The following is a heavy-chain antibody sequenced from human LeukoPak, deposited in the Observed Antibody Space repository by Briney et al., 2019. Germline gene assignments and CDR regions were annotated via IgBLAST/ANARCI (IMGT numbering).Heavy chain of an antibody. CDR1: GFIFSSHD. CDR3: AELGITMIGGV. J-gene: IGHJ6*04. D-gene: IGHD3-10*02. V-gene: IGHV3-48*03. Sequence: PGGSLRLSCSTSGFIFSSHDMNWIRQAPGEGPEWISYISSSGGTIHYADSAEGRFTVSRDNAKNSLYLQMSSLRAEDTAVYYCAELGITMIGGVWGKGTTVTISS. CDR2: ISSSGGTI.